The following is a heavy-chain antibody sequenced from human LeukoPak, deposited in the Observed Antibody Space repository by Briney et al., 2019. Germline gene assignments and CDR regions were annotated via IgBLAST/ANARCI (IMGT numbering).Heavy chain of an antibody. D-gene: IGHD5-18*01. CDR2: IYSGGST. CDR1: GFTVSSSY. V-gene: IGHV3-53*01. CDR3: ASDLRDTAMVWSWYLDL. Sequence: GGSLRLSCAASGFTVSSSYMSWVRQGPGKGLEWVSVIYSGGSTYYADSVKGRFTISRDNSKNTLYLQMNSLRAEDTAVYYCASDLRDTAMVWSWYLDLWGRGTLVTVS. J-gene: IGHJ2*01.